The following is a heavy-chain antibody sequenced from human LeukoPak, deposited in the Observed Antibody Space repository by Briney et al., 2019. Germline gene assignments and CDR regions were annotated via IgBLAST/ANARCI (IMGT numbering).Heavy chain of an antibody. CDR2: ISAYNGNT. CDR1: GGTFSSYA. D-gene: IGHD2-8*01. V-gene: IGHV1-18*01. Sequence: ASVKVSCKASGGTFSSYAISWVRQAPGQGLEWMGWISAYNGNTNYAQKLQGRVTMTTDTSTSTAYMELRSLRSDDTAVYYCATRLGYCTNGVCLGGYFDYWGQGTLVTVSS. CDR3: ATRLGYCTNGVCLGGYFDY. J-gene: IGHJ4*02.